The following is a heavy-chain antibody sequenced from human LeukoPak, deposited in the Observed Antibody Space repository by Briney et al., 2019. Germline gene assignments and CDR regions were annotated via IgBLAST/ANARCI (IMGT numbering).Heavy chain of an antibody. CDR2: INPNSGGT. Sequence: ASVKVSCKASGYTFTGYYMHWVRQAPGQGLEWMGWINPNSGGTNYAQKVQGRVTMTRDTSISTAYMELSRLRSDDPAVYYCARACHSSGTHYYYYYYMDVWGKGTTVTVSS. V-gene: IGHV1-2*02. J-gene: IGHJ6*03. CDR3: ARACHSSGTHYYYYYYMDV. D-gene: IGHD6-19*01. CDR1: GYTFTGYY.